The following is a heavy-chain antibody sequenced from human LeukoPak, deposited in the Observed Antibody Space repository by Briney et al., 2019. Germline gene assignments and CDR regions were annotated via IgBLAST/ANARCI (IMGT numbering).Heavy chain of an antibody. CDR3: AKAYYDFWSGYFDY. Sequence: GASLRLSCAASGFTFSSYAMNWVRQAPGKGLEWVSGISGGSASTYYADSVKGRFTISRDNSKNTLFLQMNSLRAEDTAVYYCAKAYYDFWSGYFDYWGQGTLVTVSS. CDR1: GFTFSSYA. CDR2: ISGGSAST. J-gene: IGHJ4*02. V-gene: IGHV3-23*01. D-gene: IGHD3-3*01.